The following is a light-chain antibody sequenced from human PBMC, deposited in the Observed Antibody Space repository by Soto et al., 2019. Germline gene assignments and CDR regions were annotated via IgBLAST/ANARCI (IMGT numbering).Light chain of an antibody. CDR2: EVT. V-gene: IGLV2-14*01. J-gene: IGLJ2*01. CDR3: SSYTTFRTPHVA. CDR1: SSDVGGYNY. Sequence: QSALTQPASVSGSLGQSITISCTGSSSDVGGYNYVSWYQQHPGKAPKLLIHEVTNRPSGVSDRFSGSKSANTASLTISGLQADDEAHYFCSSYTTFRTPHVAFGGGTKLTVL.